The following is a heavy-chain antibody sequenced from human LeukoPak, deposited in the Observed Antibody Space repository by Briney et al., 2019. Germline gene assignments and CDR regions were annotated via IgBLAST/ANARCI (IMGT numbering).Heavy chain of an antibody. V-gene: IGHV3-33*05. D-gene: IGHD3-9*01. CDR1: GFTFSSYG. J-gene: IGHJ4*02. Sequence: GGSLRLSCAASGFTFSSYGMHWVRQAPGKGLEWVSFISYDGSTKYHADSVKGRFTISRDNSKNTLYLQMNSLRAEDTAVYYCAKAPSLVTPLVYWGQGTLVTVSS. CDR2: ISYDGSTK. CDR3: AKAPSLVTPLVY.